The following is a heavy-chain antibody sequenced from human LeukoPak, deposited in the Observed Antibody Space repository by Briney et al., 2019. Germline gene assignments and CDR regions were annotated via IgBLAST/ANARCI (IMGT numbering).Heavy chain of an antibody. J-gene: IGHJ4*02. Sequence: GGSLRLSCAASGFIFSNYAMYWVRQAPGKGLEWDSAISGRSDNKYYADSVKGRFTLSRDSSKNTLYLQMNSLRADDTAVYYCAKWGDYDVLTGYYVSDFWGQGTLVTVSS. V-gene: IGHV3-23*01. D-gene: IGHD3-9*01. CDR1: GFIFSNYA. CDR2: ISGRSDNK. CDR3: AKWGDYDVLTGYYVSDF.